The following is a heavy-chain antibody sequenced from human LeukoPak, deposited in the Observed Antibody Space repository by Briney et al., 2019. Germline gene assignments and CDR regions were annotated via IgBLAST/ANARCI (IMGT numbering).Heavy chain of an antibody. CDR2: LYQSGDT. Sequence: SETLSLTCDVSGSSISNYFWSWIRQPPGKGLQWVGYLYQSGDTKYNPTLMSRVSISFDTSKNQLSLKLTSVTPADTATYFCARGPXWGTSVRDHWGQGVLVTVSS. D-gene: IGHD3-16*01. CDR3: ARGPXWGTSVRDH. J-gene: IGHJ4*02. V-gene: IGHV4-59*01. CDR1: GSSISNYF.